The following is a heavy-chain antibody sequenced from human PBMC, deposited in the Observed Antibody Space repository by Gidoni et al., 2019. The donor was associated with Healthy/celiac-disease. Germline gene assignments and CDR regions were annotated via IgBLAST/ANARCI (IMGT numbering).Heavy chain of an antibody. CDR2: INPNSGGT. CDR1: GYTFTGYY. CDR3: ASWWGLSGYNTPFDY. D-gene: IGHD5-12*01. V-gene: IGHV1-2*02. J-gene: IGHJ4*02. Sequence: QVQLVQSGAEVKKPGPSVKVSCKASGYTFTGYYMHCVRQAPGQGLEWMGWINPNSGGTNYAQKFQGRVTMTRDTSIRTAYMELSRLRSDDTAVYYCASWWGLSGYNTPFDYWGQGTLVTVSS.